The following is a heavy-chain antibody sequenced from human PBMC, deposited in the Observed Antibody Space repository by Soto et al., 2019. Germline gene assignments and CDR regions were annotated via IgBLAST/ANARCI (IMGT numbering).Heavy chain of an antibody. V-gene: IGHV1-8*01. CDR2: MNPNSGNT. D-gene: IGHD4-17*01. J-gene: IGHJ4*02. CDR3: ATSTNDYGDRN. CDR1: GYTFTSYD. Sequence: QVQLVQSGAEVKKPGASVKVSCKASGYTFTSYDINWVRQATGQGLEWMGWMNPNSGNTGYAQKFQGRVTRPRSTTIRTAYTERRSLGSEDTAVYCCATSTNDYGDRNWGQGTLVTVSS.